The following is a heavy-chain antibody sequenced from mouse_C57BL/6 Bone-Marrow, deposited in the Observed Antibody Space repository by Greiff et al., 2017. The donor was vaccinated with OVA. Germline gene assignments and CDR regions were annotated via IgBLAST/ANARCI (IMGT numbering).Heavy chain of an antibody. CDR2: IDPETGGT. CDR3: TRYYDYAWFAD. CDR1: GYTFTDYE. J-gene: IGHJ3*01. D-gene: IGHD2-4*01. V-gene: IGHV1-15*01. Sequence: QVQLQQSGAELVRPGASVTLSCKASGYTFTDYEMHWVKQTPVHGLEWIGAIDPETGGTAYNQKFKGKAILTADKSSSTAYMELRSLTSEDSAVYYCTRYYDYAWFADWGQGTLVTVSA.